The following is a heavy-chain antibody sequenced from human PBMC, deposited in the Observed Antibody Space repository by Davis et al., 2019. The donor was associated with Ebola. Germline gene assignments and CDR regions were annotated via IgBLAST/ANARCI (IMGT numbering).Heavy chain of an antibody. CDR2: IRSSGSTI. J-gene: IGHJ6*02. CDR1: GFTFSSYE. D-gene: IGHD4-23*01. CDR3: ARGRGGKSRYGMDV. Sequence: GESLKISCAASGFTFSSYEMNWVRQAPGKGLEWVSYIRSSGSTIYYADAVKGRFTISRDNAKNSLYLQMNSLRAEDTAVYYCARGRGGKSRYGMDVWGQGTTVTVSS. V-gene: IGHV3-48*03.